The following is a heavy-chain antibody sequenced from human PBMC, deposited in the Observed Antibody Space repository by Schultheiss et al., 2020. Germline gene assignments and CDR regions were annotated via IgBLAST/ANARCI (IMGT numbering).Heavy chain of an antibody. V-gene: IGHV5-51*01. CDR1: GYSFTTYW. Sequence: GESLKISCKGSGYSFTTYWIGWVRQMPGKGLEWMGIIYPGDSDTKYSPSFQGQVTISADKSISTAYLQWSSLKASDTAMYYCARHSTMVQGVNWFDPWGQGTLVTVSS. CDR2: IYPGDSDT. D-gene: IGHD3-10*01. CDR3: ARHSTMVQGVNWFDP. J-gene: IGHJ5*02.